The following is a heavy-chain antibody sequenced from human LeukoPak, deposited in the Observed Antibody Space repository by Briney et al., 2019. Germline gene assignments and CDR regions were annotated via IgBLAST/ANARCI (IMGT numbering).Heavy chain of an antibody. D-gene: IGHD6-13*01. CDR3: ARGSFGYSSSWYALVSPWFDP. CDR2: IYYSGST. J-gene: IGHJ5*02. Sequence: PSQTLSLTCTVSGGSISSGGYYWSWIRQHPGKGLEWIGYIYYSGSTYYNPSLKSRVTISVDTSKNQFSLKLSSVTAAGTAVYYCARGSFGYSSSWYALVSPWFDPWGQGTLVTVSS. CDR1: GGSISSGGYY. V-gene: IGHV4-31*03.